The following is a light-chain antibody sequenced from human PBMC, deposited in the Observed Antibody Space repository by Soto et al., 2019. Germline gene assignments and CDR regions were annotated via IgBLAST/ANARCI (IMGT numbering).Light chain of an antibody. V-gene: IGKV3-20*01. CDR2: GAS. CDR1: QSVTTR. J-gene: IGKJ5*01. CDR3: QQYGGSPIT. Sequence: IVLKQSPGTLYLSPGERVTLSCRASQSVTTRLAWYQHKPGQAPTLLMSGASNRASGVPVRFSGSGSGTDFTLTITRLEPEDFALYYCQQYGGSPITFGLGTRLDIK.